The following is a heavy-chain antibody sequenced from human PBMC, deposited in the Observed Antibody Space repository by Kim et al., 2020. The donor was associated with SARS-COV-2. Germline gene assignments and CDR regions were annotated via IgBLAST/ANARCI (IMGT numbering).Heavy chain of an antibody. V-gene: IGHV1-46*01. CDR1: GYTFTSNH. J-gene: IGHJ4*02. CDR2: ITPSGGST. D-gene: IGHD3-9*01. Sequence: ASVKVSCKASGYTFTSNHMHWVRQAPGQGLEWMGMITPSGGSTNYAQKFQGSVTMTRDTSTSTVYMELSSLRSEDTAVYYCARDREVDWTFDYWGQGTLVTVSS. CDR3: ARDREVDWTFDY.